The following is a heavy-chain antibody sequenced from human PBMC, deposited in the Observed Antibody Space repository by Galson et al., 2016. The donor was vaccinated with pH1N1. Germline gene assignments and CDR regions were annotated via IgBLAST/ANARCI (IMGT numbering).Heavy chain of an antibody. CDR3: AKYPQITVYCAGGSCYGFDP. Sequence: SLRLSCAASGFTFSNYAMIWVRQAPGKGLEWVSIITGSGDYTDYADSVEGRFTISRDNSKNTLYLHMNSLRAEDTALYYCAKYPQITVYCAGGSCYGFDPWGQGTLVTVSS. D-gene: IGHD2-15*01. V-gene: IGHV3-23*01. CDR2: ITGSGDYT. J-gene: IGHJ5*02. CDR1: GFTFSNYA.